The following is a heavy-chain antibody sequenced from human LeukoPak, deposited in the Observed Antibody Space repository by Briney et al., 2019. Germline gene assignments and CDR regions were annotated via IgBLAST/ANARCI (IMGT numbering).Heavy chain of an antibody. D-gene: IGHD3-22*01. V-gene: IGHV1-2*02. CDR3: ARVYYYDSSGDPLAYYGMDV. Sequence: ASVKVSLMASGYTFPGYYMHWVRQAPGQGLEWMGWINPNSGGTNYAQRFQGSVTMTRDTSISTAYMELSRLRSDDTAVYYCARVYYYDSSGDPLAYYGMDVWGQGTTVAVSS. CDR1: GYTFPGYY. CDR2: INPNSGGT. J-gene: IGHJ6*02.